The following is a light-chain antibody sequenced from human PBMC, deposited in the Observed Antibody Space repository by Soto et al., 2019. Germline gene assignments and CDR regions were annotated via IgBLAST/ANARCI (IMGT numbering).Light chain of an antibody. CDR1: GSDVGGYDY. Sequence: QSALTQPASVSGSPGQSITISFTGTGSDVGGYDYVSWYQHHPGKAPKVMIYEVTKRPSGVPDRFSGSKSGNTASLTVSGLQAEDEADYDCSSYAGSSNVFGPGTKLTVL. CDR3: SSYAGSSNV. CDR2: EVT. V-gene: IGLV2-8*01. J-gene: IGLJ1*01.